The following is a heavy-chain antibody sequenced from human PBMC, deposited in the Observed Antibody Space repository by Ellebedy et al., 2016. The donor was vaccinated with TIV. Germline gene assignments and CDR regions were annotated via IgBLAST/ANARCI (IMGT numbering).Heavy chain of an antibody. Sequence: GESLKISXAASGFTFSSYSMNWVRQAPGKGLEWVAVISYDGSNKYYADSVKGRFTISRDNSKNTLYLQMNSLRAEDTAVYYCARGHFGYSSSWYDRGFDYWGQGTLVTVSS. CDR1: GFTFSSYS. D-gene: IGHD6-13*01. CDR2: ISYDGSNK. CDR3: ARGHFGYSSSWYDRGFDY. V-gene: IGHV3-30*03. J-gene: IGHJ4*02.